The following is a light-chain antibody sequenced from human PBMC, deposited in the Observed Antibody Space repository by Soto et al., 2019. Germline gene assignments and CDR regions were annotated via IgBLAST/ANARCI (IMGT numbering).Light chain of an antibody. CDR1: QSVSSSY. CDR2: GAS. J-gene: IGKJ3*01. Sequence: EIVLTQSPGTLSLSPGERATLSCRASQSVSSSYLAWYQQKPGQAPRLLIYGASSSATGIPDRFSGSGSGTDFTLTISRLEPEDFAVYYCQQYGSSPFFTFGPGTKVDIK. CDR3: QQYGSSPFFT. V-gene: IGKV3-20*01.